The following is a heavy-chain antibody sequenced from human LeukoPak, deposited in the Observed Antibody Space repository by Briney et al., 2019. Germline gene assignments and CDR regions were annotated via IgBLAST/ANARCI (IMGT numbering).Heavy chain of an antibody. CDR2: ILPSGGEI. Sequence: GGSLRLSCAASGFTFSTFAMLWVRQPPGKGLEWVSSILPSGGEIHYADSVRGRFTISRDNSKSILSLQMNSLRAEDTAIYYCATCRQVLLPFESWGQGTLVTVSS. CDR1: GFTFSTFA. V-gene: IGHV3-23*01. CDR3: ATCRQVLLPFES. J-gene: IGHJ4*02. D-gene: IGHD5-18*01.